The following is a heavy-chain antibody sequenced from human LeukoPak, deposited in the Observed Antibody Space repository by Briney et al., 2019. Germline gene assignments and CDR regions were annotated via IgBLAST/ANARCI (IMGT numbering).Heavy chain of an antibody. CDR2: ISANGGST. V-gene: IGHV3-23*01. CDR3: ARVGPGGDGYNYGYFDY. Sequence: GGSLRLSCAASGFTFSTYVMSWVRQAPGKGLEWVSTISANGGSTYYTDSVKGRFTISRDNSKNALFLQMNSLRAEDTAVYYCARVGPGGDGYNYGYFDYWGQGTLVTVSS. CDR1: GFTFSTYV. D-gene: IGHD5-24*01. J-gene: IGHJ4*02.